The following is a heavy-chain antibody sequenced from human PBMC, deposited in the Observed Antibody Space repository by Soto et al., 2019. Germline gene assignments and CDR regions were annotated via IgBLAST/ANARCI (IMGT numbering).Heavy chain of an antibody. CDR2: ISGSGGST. D-gene: IGHD3-16*01. CDR1: GFTFSSYA. J-gene: IGHJ4*01. Sequence: GGSLRLSCAASGFTFSSYAMSWVRQAPGKGLEWVSAISGSGGSTYYADSLKGRFTISRNNSKNTLSLQMNSLKAEDTAVYDSQQVPSLGGEGHNPFDYRGHGTLVTVSS. V-gene: IGHV3-23*01. CDR3: QQVPSLGGEGHNPFDY.